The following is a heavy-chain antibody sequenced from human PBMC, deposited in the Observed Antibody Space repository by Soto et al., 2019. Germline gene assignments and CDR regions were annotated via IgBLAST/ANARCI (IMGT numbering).Heavy chain of an antibody. D-gene: IGHD2-15*01. J-gene: IGHJ6*02. CDR2: IFYSGST. V-gene: IGHV4-39*01. CDR3: ARHLTYCSAGSCYSDFPYYGMDV. CDR1: GGSISSSSYY. Sequence: SETLSLTCTVSGGSISSSSYYWGWIRQPPGKGLEWIGSIFYSGSTYYNPSLKSRVTISVDTSKNQFSLKLSSETAADTAVYYCARHLTYCSAGSCYSDFPYYGMDVWGQGTTVTVSS.